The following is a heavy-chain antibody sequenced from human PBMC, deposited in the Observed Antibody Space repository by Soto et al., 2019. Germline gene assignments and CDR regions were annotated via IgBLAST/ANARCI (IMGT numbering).Heavy chain of an antibody. Sequence: GGSLRLSCAASGFTFRSFAMNWVRQAPGKGLEWVAYISRSGAITYEADSVKGRFTISRDNSKNMVFLQMNSLRAEDTAVYYCAKDRLRDGSSRQGFDYWGQGTLVTVSS. V-gene: IGHV3-23*01. CDR2: ISRSGAIT. CDR3: AKDRLRDGSSRQGFDY. D-gene: IGHD6-6*01. J-gene: IGHJ4*02. CDR1: GFTFRSFA.